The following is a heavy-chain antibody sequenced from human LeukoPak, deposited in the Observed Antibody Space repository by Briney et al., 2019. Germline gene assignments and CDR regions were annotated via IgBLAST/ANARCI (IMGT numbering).Heavy chain of an antibody. CDR3: AKEYCSGGNCYYYGMDV. CDR2: ISYDGSNK. CDR1: GFTFSSYG. D-gene: IGHD2-15*01. J-gene: IGHJ6*02. V-gene: IGHV3-30*18. Sequence: GGSLRLSCAASGFTFSSYGMHWVRQAPGKGLERVAVISYDGSNKYYADSVKGRFTISRDNSKNTLYLQMNSLRAEDTAVYYCAKEYCSGGNCYYYGMDVWGQGTTVTVSS.